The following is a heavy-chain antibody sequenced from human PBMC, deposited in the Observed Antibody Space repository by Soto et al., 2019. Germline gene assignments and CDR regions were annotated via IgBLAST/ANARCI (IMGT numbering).Heavy chain of an antibody. D-gene: IGHD6-19*01. CDR1: GGSISSSSYY. Sequence: QLQVQESGPGLVKPSETLSLTCTVSGGSISSSSYYWGWIRQPPGKGLEWIGSISYSGTTYYNPSLKSRVTLSVDTSKNQFSLKLSSVTAADTAVYYCARQYSSGRGYFDYWGQGTLVTVSS. V-gene: IGHV4-39*01. CDR3: ARQYSSGRGYFDY. J-gene: IGHJ4*02. CDR2: ISYSGTT.